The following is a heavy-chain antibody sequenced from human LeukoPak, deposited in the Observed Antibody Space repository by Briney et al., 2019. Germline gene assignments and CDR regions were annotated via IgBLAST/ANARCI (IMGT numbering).Heavy chain of an antibody. CDR2: IYPGDSDT. J-gene: IGHJ4*02. D-gene: IGHD3-3*01. Sequence: GESLKISCKGSGYSFTNYWIGWMRQMPGKGLEWMGIIYPGDSDTRYSPSFQGQVTISADKSISTAYLQWSCLKASDTAMYYCARQATIFGVVGPFDYWGQGTLVTVSS. V-gene: IGHV5-51*01. CDR3: ARQATIFGVVGPFDY. CDR1: GYSFTNYW.